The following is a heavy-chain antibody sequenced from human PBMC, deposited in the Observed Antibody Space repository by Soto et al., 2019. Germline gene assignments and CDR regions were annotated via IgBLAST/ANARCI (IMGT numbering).Heavy chain of an antibody. D-gene: IGHD2-2*01. J-gene: IGHJ4*02. CDR3: GSPGYVDY. Sequence: QVQLQQWGAGLLMPTETLSLTCAVSGGSLSGYYWSWIRQPPGKGLEWIADINHSGIATYNPSLKSRVTISVDTSKNQLSLKLSSVTSADTAVYYCGSPGYVDYWGQGTLVTVSS. CDR1: GGSLSGYY. V-gene: IGHV4-34*01. CDR2: INHSGIA.